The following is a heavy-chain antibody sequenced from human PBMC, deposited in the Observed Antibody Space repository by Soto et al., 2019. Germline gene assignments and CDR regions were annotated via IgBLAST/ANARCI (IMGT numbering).Heavy chain of an antibody. J-gene: IGHJ6*02. CDR3: AKDFKRGFVVVPNRMDV. Sequence: PGGSLRLSCAASGFTFSSYAMSWVRQAPGKGLEWVSAISGSGGSTYYADSVKGRFTISRDNSKNTLYLQMNSLRAEDTAVYYCAKDFKRGFVVVPNRMDVWGQGTTVTVSS. CDR1: GFTFSSYA. CDR2: ISGSGGST. V-gene: IGHV3-23*01. D-gene: IGHD2-2*01.